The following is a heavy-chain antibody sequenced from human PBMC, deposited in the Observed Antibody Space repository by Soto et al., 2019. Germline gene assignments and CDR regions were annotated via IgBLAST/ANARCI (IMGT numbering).Heavy chain of an antibody. CDR2: ISYDGSNK. CDR3: ARGVKDTAMVPYGMDV. V-gene: IGHV3-30-3*01. D-gene: IGHD5-18*01. Sequence: PGGSLRLSCAASGFTFSSYAMHWVRQAPGKGLEWVAVISYDGSNKYYADSVKGRFTISRDNSKNTLYLQMNSLRAEDTAVYYCARGVKDTAMVPYGMDVWGQGTTVTVSS. J-gene: IGHJ6*02. CDR1: GFTFSSYA.